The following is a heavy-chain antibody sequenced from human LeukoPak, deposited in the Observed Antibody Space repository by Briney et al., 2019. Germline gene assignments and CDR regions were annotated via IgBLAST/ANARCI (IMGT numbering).Heavy chain of an antibody. J-gene: IGHJ6*03. V-gene: IGHV3-20*04. CDR2: INWNGGST. CDR3: ARAGYYYGSGSYYWYMDV. CDR1: GFSFDDYG. Sequence: PGGSLRLSCAASGFSFDDYGMSWVRQAPGKGLEWVSGINWNGGSTGYADSVKGRFTISRDNAKNSLSLQMNSLRVEDTAVYYCARAGYYYGSGSYYWYMDVWGKGTTVTVSS. D-gene: IGHD3-10*01.